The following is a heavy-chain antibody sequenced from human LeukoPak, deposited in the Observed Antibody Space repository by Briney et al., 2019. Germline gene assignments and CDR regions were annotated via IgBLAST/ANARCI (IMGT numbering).Heavy chain of an antibody. CDR3: ARDAQRGFDYSNSLKF. V-gene: IGHV3-33*01. J-gene: IGHJ4*02. CDR1: GFTSSHYG. Sequence: PGGSLRLSRAASGFTSSHYGFHWVRQAPGKGLEWVAVIWSDGSNKYYGNSVKGRFIIYRDDSQKTVYLQMNSLRAEDTAVYYCARDAQRGFDYSNSLKFWGQGALVTVSS. CDR2: IWSDGSNK. D-gene: IGHD4-11*01.